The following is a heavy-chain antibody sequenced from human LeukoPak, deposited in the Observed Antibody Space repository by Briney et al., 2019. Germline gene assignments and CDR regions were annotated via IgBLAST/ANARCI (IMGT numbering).Heavy chain of an antibody. J-gene: IGHJ4*02. CDR1: GGSFSGYY. V-gene: IGHV4-34*01. D-gene: IGHD6-19*01. CDR3: ARRGHQWLGLYSFDY. Sequence: PSETLSLTCAVYGGSFSGYYWSWIRQPPGKGLEWIGEINHSGSTNYNPSLKSRVTISVDTSKNQFSLKLSSVTAADTAVYYCARRGHQWLGLYSFDYWGQGTLVTVSS. CDR2: INHSGST.